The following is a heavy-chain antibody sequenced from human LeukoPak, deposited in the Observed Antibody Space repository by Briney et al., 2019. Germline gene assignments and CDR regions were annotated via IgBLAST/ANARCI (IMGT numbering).Heavy chain of an antibody. J-gene: IGHJ4*02. CDR2: ISSSSSTI. CDR3: ARDLSTYYDFWSGYPTFDY. Sequence: GGSLRLSCAASGFTFSSYSMNWVRQAPGKGLEWVSYISSSSSTIYYADSVKGRFTISRDNAKNSLYLQMNSLRDEDTAVYYRARDLSTYYDFWSGYPTFDYWGQGTLVTVSS. D-gene: IGHD3-3*01. V-gene: IGHV3-48*02. CDR1: GFTFSSYS.